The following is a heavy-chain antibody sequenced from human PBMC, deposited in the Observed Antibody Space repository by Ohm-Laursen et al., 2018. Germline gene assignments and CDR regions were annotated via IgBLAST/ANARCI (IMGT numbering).Heavy chain of an antibody. J-gene: IGHJ4*02. CDR3: AKDLERGGSSWYGGIDY. CDR2: ISGDGYTT. D-gene: IGHD6-13*01. Sequence: GSLRLSCTASGFIFSAQWMHWVRQAPGKGLVWVSSISGDGYTTTYADSVKGRLTISRDNPETTVFLQLNSLRVDDTAVYYCAKDLERGGSSWYGGIDYWGQGTLVTVSS. CDR1: GFIFSAQW. V-gene: IGHV3-74*01.